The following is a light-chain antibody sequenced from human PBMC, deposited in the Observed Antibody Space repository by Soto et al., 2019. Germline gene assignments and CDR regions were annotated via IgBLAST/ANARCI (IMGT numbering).Light chain of an antibody. CDR1: SSDIGGFNY. V-gene: IGLV2-14*01. CDR3: GSYTSSSSMI. Sequence: QSVLTQPASVSGSPGQSVTISCTGTSSDIGGFNYVSWYQQHPGKAPKLKISEVNNRPSGVSNRFSGSKSGNTASLTISGLQAEDEADYYCGSYTSSSSMIFGGGTKLTVL. CDR2: EVN. J-gene: IGLJ2*01.